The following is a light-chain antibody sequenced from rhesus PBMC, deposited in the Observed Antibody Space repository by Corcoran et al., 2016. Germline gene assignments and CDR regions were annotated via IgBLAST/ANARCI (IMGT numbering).Light chain of an antibody. CDR3: YKRSSGRT. J-gene: IGKJ1*01. CDR1: QSVSSF. Sequence: QVILTQSPATLSLSPGERATLSCRASQSVSSFLAWSQQAPGQAPRLRIYGASSRANGIPDRFRGRGSGQDCRRTHRDREPEDVGVYDCYKRSSGRTFGQGPKVEIK. CDR2: GAS. V-gene: IGKV3-10*01.